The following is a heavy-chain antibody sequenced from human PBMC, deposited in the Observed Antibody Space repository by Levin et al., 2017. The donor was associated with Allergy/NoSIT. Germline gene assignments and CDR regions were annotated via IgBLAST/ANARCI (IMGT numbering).Heavy chain of an antibody. J-gene: IGHJ6*04. V-gene: IGHV3-30*18. CDR1: GFTFSSYG. D-gene: IGHD3-10*01. Sequence: GESLKISCAASGFTFSSYGMHWVRQAPGKGLEWVAVISYDGSNKYYADSVKGRFTISRDNSKNTLYLQMNSLRAEDTAVYYCAKDLRFKYGSGSYYSSYYGMDVWGKGTTVTVSS. CDR3: AKDLRFKYGSGSYYSSYYGMDV. CDR2: ISYDGSNK.